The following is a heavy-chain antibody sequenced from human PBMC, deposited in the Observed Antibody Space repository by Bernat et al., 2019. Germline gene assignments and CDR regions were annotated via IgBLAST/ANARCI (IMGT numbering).Heavy chain of an antibody. CDR3: AKAKEQWLGEYFQH. D-gene: IGHD6-19*01. CDR2: ISYDGSNK. V-gene: IGHV3-30*18. Sequence: QVQLVESGGGGVQPGRSLRLSCAASGFTFSSYGMHWVRQAPGKGREWVASISYDGSNKYYADSVKGRFTISSDNSKNTLYLQMNSLRVEDTAVYYCAKAKEQWLGEYFQHWGQGTLVTVSS. J-gene: IGHJ1*01. CDR1: GFTFSSYG.